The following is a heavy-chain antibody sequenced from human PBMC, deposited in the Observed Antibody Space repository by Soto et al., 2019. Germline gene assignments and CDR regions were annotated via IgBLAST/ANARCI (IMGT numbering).Heavy chain of an antibody. CDR3: AKSRGWLRFFDY. CDR2: ISWNSGSI. CDR1: GFTFDDYA. D-gene: IGHD5-12*01. V-gene: IGHV3-9*01. J-gene: IGHJ4*02. Sequence: GGSLRLSCAASGFTFDDYAMHWVRQAPGKGLEWVSGISWNSGSIGYADSVKGRFTISRDNAKNSLYLQMNSLRAEDTALYYCAKSRGWLRFFDYWGQGTLVTVSS.